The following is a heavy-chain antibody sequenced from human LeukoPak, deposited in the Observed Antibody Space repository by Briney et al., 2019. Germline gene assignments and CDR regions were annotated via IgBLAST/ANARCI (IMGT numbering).Heavy chain of an antibody. J-gene: IGHJ2*01. V-gene: IGHV4-59*01. CDR2: IYYSGST. CDR1: GGSISSYY. CDR3: ARSGYCSSTSCYTTYWNFDL. D-gene: IGHD2-2*02. Sequence: SETLSLTCTVSGGSISSYYWSWIRQPPGKGLEWIGYIYYSGSTNYNPSLKSRVTISVDTSKNQFSLKLSSVTAADTAVYYCARSGYCSSTSCYTTYWNFDLWGRGTLVTVSS.